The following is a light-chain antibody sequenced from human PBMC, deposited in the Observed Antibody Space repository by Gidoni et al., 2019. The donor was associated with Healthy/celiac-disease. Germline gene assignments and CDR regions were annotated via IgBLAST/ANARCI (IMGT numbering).Light chain of an antibody. CDR1: QYISYY. J-gene: IGKJ4*01. CDR2: DAS. CDR3: QQYDNLPLT. V-gene: IGKV1-33*01. Sequence: DIQMTQSPSSLSASVGDRVTITCQASQYISYYLNWYQQKPGKAPKRLIYDASNLETGVPSRFSGSGSGTDFTLTISSLQPEDIATYYCQQYDNLPLTFXGXTKVEIK.